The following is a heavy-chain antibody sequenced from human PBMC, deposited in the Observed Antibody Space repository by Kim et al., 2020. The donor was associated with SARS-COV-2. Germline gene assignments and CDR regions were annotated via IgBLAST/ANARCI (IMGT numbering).Heavy chain of an antibody. J-gene: IGHJ6*02. D-gene: IGHD6-13*01. V-gene: IGHV1-58*01. Sequence: SVKVSCKASGFTFTSSAVQWVRQARGQRLEWIGWIVVGSGNTNYAQKFQERVTITRDMSTSTAYMELSSLRSEDTAVYYCAADWDGSSWYYYYYYGMDVWGQGTTVTVSS. CDR3: AADWDGSSWYYYYYYGMDV. CDR2: IVVGSGNT. CDR1: GFTFTSSA.